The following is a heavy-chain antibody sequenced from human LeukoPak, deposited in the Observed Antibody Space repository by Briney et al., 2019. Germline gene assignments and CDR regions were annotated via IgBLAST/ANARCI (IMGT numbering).Heavy chain of an antibody. Sequence: GGSLRLSCAASGFTFSSSAISWVRQAPGKGLEWVSAISGSGLSTYYADSVKGRFTISRDKSKNTLYLQMNSLRAEDTAVYYCAKGRGSGWYWALDYWGQGTLVTVSS. CDR2: ISGSGLST. V-gene: IGHV3-23*01. J-gene: IGHJ4*02. CDR1: GFTFSSSA. CDR3: AKGRGSGWYWALDY. D-gene: IGHD6-19*01.